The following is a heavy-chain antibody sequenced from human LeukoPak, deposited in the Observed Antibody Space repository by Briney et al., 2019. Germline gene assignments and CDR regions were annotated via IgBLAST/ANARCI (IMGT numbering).Heavy chain of an antibody. CDR2: IRYDGTNK. CDR3: ARAALEMATITYSPY. V-gene: IGHV3-30*02. J-gene: IGHJ4*02. D-gene: IGHD5-24*01. CDR1: GFPFSSFG. Sequence: GGSLRLSCAASGFPFSSFGMHWVRQAPGQGLEWVAFIRYDGTNKYYADSVKGRFTISRDNSKNTLYLQMNSLRAEDTAVYYCARAALEMATITYSPYWGQGTLVTVSS.